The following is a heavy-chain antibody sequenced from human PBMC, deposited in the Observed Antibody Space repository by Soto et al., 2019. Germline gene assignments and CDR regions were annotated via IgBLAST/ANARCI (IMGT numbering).Heavy chain of an antibody. D-gene: IGHD6-13*01. Sequence: HPGGSQRLSCAASGFYFSGYWMHWVRQVPGKGLVWVSRINTDGSDTLYADSVKGRFTISRDNTKNTLYLQMSSLRAEDTAIYYCVRAAARGDSWGQGTLVTVSS. J-gene: IGHJ4*02. V-gene: IGHV3-74*01. CDR2: INTDGSDT. CDR3: VRAAARGDS. CDR1: GFYFSGYW.